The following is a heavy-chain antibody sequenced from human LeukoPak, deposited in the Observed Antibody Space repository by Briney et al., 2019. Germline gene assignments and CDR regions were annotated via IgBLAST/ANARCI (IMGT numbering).Heavy chain of an antibody. J-gene: IGHJ6*02. Sequence: PSETLSLTCTVSGGSVSSGTYYWSWIRQSPGKGLEWIGYIYDSGSTNYNPSFKSRVTISGDTSKNQFSLKLSSVTAADTAVYYCARVLHLRRVDYYYGMDVWGQGTTVTVSS. CDR2: IYDSGST. CDR1: GGSVSSGTYY. V-gene: IGHV4-61*01. D-gene: IGHD3-3*02. CDR3: ARVLHLRRVDYYYGMDV.